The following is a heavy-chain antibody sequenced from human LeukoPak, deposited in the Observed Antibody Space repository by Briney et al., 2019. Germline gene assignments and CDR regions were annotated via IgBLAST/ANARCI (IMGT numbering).Heavy chain of an antibody. Sequence: SETLSLTCTVSGDSISSSSYYWGWIRQPPGKGLEWIGNIYYSGSTYYNPSLKSRVTISVDTSKNQFSLKLSSVTAADTAVYYCVRQATHRNISMVRGVTNWLDPWGQGTLVTVSS. V-gene: IGHV4-39*01. D-gene: IGHD3-10*01. CDR3: VRQATHRNISMVRGVTNWLDP. CDR1: GDSISSSSYY. CDR2: IYYSGST. J-gene: IGHJ5*02.